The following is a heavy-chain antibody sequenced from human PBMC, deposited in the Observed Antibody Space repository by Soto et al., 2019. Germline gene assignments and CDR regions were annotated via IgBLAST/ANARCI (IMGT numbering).Heavy chain of an antibody. CDR3: ARGLIVVVITGAFDI. CDR1: GFTVSSNY. Sequence: PGGSLRLSCAASGFTVSSNYMSWVRQAPGKGLEWVSVIYSGGSTYYADSVKGRFTISRDNSKNTLYLQMNSLRAEDTAVYYCARGLIVVVITGAFDIWGQGTMVTVSS. J-gene: IGHJ3*02. CDR2: IYSGGST. V-gene: IGHV3-66*01. D-gene: IGHD3-22*01.